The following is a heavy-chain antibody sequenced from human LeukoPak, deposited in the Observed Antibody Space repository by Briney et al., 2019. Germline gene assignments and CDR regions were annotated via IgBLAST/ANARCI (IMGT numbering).Heavy chain of an antibody. Sequence: SETLSLTCAVYGGSFSGYYWSRIRQPPGKGLEWIGEINHSGSTNYNPSLKSRVTISVDTSKNQFSLKLSSVTAADTAVYYCARGGRYYDSSGYYPFDYWGQGTLVTVSS. CDR3: ARGGRYYDSSGYYPFDY. J-gene: IGHJ4*02. D-gene: IGHD3-22*01. V-gene: IGHV4-34*01. CDR1: GGSFSGYY. CDR2: INHSGST.